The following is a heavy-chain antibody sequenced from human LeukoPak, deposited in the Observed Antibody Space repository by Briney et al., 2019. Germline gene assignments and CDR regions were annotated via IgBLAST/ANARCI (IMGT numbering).Heavy chain of an antibody. CDR3: ATTSIAAAVPRCFHY. V-gene: IGHV3-48*03. Sequence: PGGSLRLPCEASGFTFSSYEMNWVRQAPGKGLEWVSYISSSGKTIYYADSTKGRFTVSRDNAKNSLYLQMNSLRAEDTAVYYCATTSIAAAVPRCFHYWGQGTLVTVFS. J-gene: IGHJ4*02. D-gene: IGHD6-13*01. CDR1: GFTFSSYE. CDR2: ISSSGKTI.